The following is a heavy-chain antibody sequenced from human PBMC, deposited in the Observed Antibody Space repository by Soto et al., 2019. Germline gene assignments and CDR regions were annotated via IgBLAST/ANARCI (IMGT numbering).Heavy chain of an antibody. D-gene: IGHD1-7*01. CDR1: GGSISSGGYY. CDR2: IYYSGST. CDR3: ARAELRRNFDY. V-gene: IGHV4-31*03. Sequence: SETLSLTCTVAGGSISSGGYYWSWLRQHPGKGLEWIGYIYYSGSTYYNPSLKSRVTISVDTSKNQFSLKLSSVTAADTAVYYCARAELRRNFDYWGQGTLVTVSS. J-gene: IGHJ4*02.